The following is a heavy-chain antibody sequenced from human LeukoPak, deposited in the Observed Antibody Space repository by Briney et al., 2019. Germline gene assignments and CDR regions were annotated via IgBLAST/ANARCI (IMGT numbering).Heavy chain of an antibody. V-gene: IGHV4-59*01. Sequence: PSETLSLTCTVSGGSISSYYWSWIRQPPGMGLEWIGYIYYTGSTNYDPSLKSRVTISVDSSKNQFSLKLSPVTAADTAVYYCARDLYGDYYFDYWGQGTLVTVSS. J-gene: IGHJ4*02. CDR3: ARDLYGDYYFDY. D-gene: IGHD4-17*01. CDR2: IYYTGST. CDR1: GGSISSYY.